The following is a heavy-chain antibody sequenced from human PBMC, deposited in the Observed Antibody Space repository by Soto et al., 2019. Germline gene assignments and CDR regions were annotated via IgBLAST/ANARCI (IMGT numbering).Heavy chain of an antibody. J-gene: IGHJ4*02. D-gene: IGHD3-22*01. V-gene: IGHV3-7*01. CDR2: IKQDGSEK. Sequence: GGSLRLSCAASGFTFSSYWMSWVRQAPGKGLEWVANIKQDGSEKYYVDSVKGRFTISRDNAKNSLYLQMNSLRAEDTAVYYCARLIPTYYDSSGYFGNSEYYFDYWGQGTLVTVSS. CDR1: GFTFSSYW. CDR3: ARLIPTYYDSSGYFGNSEYYFDY.